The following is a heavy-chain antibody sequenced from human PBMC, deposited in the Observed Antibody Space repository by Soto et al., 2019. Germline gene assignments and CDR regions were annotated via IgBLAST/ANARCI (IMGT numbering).Heavy chain of an antibody. Sequence: QVRLQESGPGLVKPSETLSLTCTVSGGSISSYYWSWIRQPPGKGVEWIGYMYNTGSTIYNPSLNSRVTISVDTSKNQFSLKLNSVTAADTAVYYCARDLWGYCGADCYPLDVWGQGTTVTVSS. CDR3: ARDLWGYCGADCYPLDV. V-gene: IGHV4-59*01. D-gene: IGHD2-21*02. J-gene: IGHJ6*02. CDR1: GGSISSYY. CDR2: MYNTGST.